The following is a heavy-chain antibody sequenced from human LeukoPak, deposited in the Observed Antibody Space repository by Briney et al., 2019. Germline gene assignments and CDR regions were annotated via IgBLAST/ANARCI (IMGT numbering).Heavy chain of an antibody. CDR2: ISSSGSTI. Sequence: GGSLRLSCAASGFTFSSYEMNWVRQAPGKGLEWGSYISSSGSTIYYADSVKGRFTISRDNAKNSLYLQMNSLRAEDTAVYYCARTKGCSSTSCYYYYYYGMDVRGQGTTVTVSS. J-gene: IGHJ6*02. CDR1: GFTFSSYE. CDR3: ARTKGCSSTSCYYYYYYGMDV. V-gene: IGHV3-48*03. D-gene: IGHD2-2*01.